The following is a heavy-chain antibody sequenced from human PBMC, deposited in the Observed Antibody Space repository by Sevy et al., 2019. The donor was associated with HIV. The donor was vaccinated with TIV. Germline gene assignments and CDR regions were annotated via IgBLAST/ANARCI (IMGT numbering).Heavy chain of an antibody. D-gene: IGHD4-4*01. CDR3: VRGADYSNYPHGFDP. J-gene: IGHJ5*02. CDR1: GFTFSDYY. Sequence: GGSLRLSCAASGFTFSDYYMSWIRQAPGKGLEWVSYISSSSSTIYYVDSVKGRFTISRDNAKKSLYLQMNSLRAEDTVVYYCVRGADYSNYPHGFDPWGQGTLVTVSS. CDR2: ISSSSSTI. V-gene: IGHV3-11*01.